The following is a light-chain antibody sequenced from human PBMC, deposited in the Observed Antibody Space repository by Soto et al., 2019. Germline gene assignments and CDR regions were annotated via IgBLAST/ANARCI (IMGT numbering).Light chain of an antibody. Sequence: QSALTQPRSVSGSPGQSVTISCTGTSSDVGVYNYVSWYQQHPGKAPKLIMYDVTKRPSGVPDRFSGSKSANTASLIISGLQAADEAEYYCCCCSYADSSSFRVLFGGGTQLTVL. CDR2: DVT. CDR3: CSYADSSSFRVL. J-gene: IGLJ2*01. V-gene: IGLV2-11*01. CDR1: SSDVGVYNY.